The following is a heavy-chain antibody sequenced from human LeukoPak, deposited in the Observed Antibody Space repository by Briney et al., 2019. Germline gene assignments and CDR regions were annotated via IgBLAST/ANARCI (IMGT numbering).Heavy chain of an antibody. J-gene: IGHJ6*03. CDR3: ARRAEDNSYYYYMDV. Sequence: ASVKVSCKASGYTFTSYDINWVGQVTGQGLEWMGWMNPKSGNTGYAQKFQGRVTITRNTSISTAYMEVSSLRYEDTAAYYCARRAEDNSYYYYMDVWGKGTTVTVSS. CDR1: GYTFTSYD. CDR2: MNPKSGNT. V-gene: IGHV1-8*03.